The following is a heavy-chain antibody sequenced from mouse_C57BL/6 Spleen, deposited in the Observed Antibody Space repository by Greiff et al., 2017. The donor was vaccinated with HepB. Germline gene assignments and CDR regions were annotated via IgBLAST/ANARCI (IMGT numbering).Heavy chain of an antibody. J-gene: IGHJ4*01. Sequence: EVQLQQSGPVLVKPGASVKMSCKASGYTFTDYYMNWVKQSHGKSLEWIGVLNPYNGGTSYNQKFKGKATLTVDKSSSTAYMELNSLTSEDSAVYYCARWGYDGYYEDAMDYWGQGTSVTVSS. V-gene: IGHV1-19*01. CDR2: LNPYNGGT. CDR1: GYTFTDYY. D-gene: IGHD2-3*01. CDR3: ARWGYDGYYEDAMDY.